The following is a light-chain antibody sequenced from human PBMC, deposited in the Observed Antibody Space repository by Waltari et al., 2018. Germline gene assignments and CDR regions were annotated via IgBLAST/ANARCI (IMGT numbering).Light chain of an antibody. CDR1: QSISSY. J-gene: IGKJ1*01. CDR2: AAS. CDR3: QQSYSTPGT. Sequence: IQMTHSPSYLSASVGDRVTITCRASQSISSYLNWYQQKPGKAPKLLIYAASSLQSGVPSRFSGSGSGTDFTLTISSLQPEDFATYYCQQSYSTPGTFGQGTKVEIK. V-gene: IGKV1-39*01.